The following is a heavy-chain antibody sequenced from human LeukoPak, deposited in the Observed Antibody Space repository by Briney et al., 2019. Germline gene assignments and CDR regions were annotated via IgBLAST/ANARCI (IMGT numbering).Heavy chain of an antibody. D-gene: IGHD2-2*01. V-gene: IGHV3-23*01. CDR3: AKADVVVPAEGYYYYGMDV. J-gene: IGHJ6*02. CDR2: ISGSGGST. Sequence: QPGASLRLSCAASKFTFSSYAISWVRQAPGKGLEWVSAISGSGGSTCYADSVKGRFTISRDNSKNTLYLQMNSLRAEDTAVYYCAKADVVVPAEGYYYYGMDVWGQGTTVTVSS. CDR1: KFTFSSYA.